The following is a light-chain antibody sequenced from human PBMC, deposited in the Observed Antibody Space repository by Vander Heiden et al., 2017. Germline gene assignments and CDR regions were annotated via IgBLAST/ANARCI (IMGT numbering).Light chain of an antibody. J-gene: IGKJ4*01. CDR1: QSVSSY. V-gene: IGKV3-11*01. CDR2: DAS. CDR3: QQRSNWPLT. Sequence: EIVLTQSPATLSLSPGERATLSCRASQSVSSYLAWYQQKPGQAPRLLIYDASNRATGIPARFSRSASGTDFTLTISSLDPEHFTVYYCQQRSNWPLTFGGWTKVEIK.